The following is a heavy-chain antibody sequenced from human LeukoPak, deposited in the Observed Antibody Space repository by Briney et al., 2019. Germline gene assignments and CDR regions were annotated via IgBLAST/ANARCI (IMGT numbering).Heavy chain of an antibody. CDR1: SGSFSGSY. CDR2: ISHSGSA. J-gene: IGHJ4*02. D-gene: IGHD5-24*01. V-gene: IGHV4-34*01. CDR3: ASVELATTNFDS. Sequence: PSETLSLTCAVCSGSFSGSYWSWIRQPPGKGLEWIGEISHSGSANHNPSLKSRVTISVDTSKNEFSLKLNSVSAADTAVYYCASVELATTNFDSWGQGTLVTVSP.